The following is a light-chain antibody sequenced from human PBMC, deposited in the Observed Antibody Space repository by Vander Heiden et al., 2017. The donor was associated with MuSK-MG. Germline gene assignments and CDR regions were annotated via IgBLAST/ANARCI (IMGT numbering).Light chain of an antibody. V-gene: IGLV2-23*02. CDR3: CSYAGSSTWV. CDR2: EVS. CDR1: SSDVGSYNL. J-gene: IGLJ3*02. Sequence: QSALTQPASVSGSPGQSITISCTGTSSDVGSYNLVSWYQQHPGKDPKLMFYEVSKRPSEVSNRFSGSKSGNTASLTISGLQAEDEADYYCCSYAGSSTWVFGGGTKLTVL.